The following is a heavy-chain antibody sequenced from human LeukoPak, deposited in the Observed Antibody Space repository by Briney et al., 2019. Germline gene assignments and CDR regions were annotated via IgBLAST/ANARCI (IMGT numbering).Heavy chain of an antibody. Sequence: ASVKVSCKASGGTFSSYAISWVRQAPGQGLEWMGRIIPIFGTANYAQKFQGRVTNTTDESTSTAYMELSSLRSEDTAVYYCARGVRSSSSGGAFDIWGQGTMVTVSS. CDR1: GGTFSSYA. D-gene: IGHD6-6*01. V-gene: IGHV1-69*05. J-gene: IGHJ3*02. CDR3: ARGVRSSSSGGAFDI. CDR2: IIPIFGTA.